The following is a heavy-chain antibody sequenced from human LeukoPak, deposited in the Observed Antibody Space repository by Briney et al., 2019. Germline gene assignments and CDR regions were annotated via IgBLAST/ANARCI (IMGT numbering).Heavy chain of an antibody. Sequence: PSETLSLTCTVSGGSVSSGSYYWSWIRQPPGKGLEWIGYIYYSGSTNYNPSLKSRVTISVDTSKNQFSLELSSVTAADTAVYYCARARVRWFDPWGQGTLVTVSS. J-gene: IGHJ5*02. CDR2: IYYSGST. CDR3: ARARVRWFDP. D-gene: IGHD1-1*01. CDR1: GGSVSSGSYY. V-gene: IGHV4-61*01.